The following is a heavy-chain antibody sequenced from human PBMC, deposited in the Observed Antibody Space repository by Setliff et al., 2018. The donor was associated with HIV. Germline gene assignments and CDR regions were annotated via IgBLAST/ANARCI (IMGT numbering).Heavy chain of an antibody. CDR1: GYTLSELS. CDR2: FDPQDGET. D-gene: IGHD2-15*01. V-gene: IGHV1-24*01. J-gene: IGHJ4*02. Sequence: GASVKVSCKVYGYTLSELSIHWVRQAPGKGLEWMGYFDPQDGETVYAQKFQGRVTLTEDTSTGTAYMDLSRLASDDTAVYYCARVTHTGRGLAYWGQGTLVTVSS. CDR3: ARVTHTGRGLAY.